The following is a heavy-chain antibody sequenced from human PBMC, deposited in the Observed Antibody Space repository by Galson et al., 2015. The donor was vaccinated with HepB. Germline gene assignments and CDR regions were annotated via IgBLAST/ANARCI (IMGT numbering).Heavy chain of an antibody. CDR3: ARGGAAAGSKFNWFDP. J-gene: IGHJ5*02. Sequence: SVKVSCKASGYTFSSYPITWVRQAPGQGLEWMGWISPYNRYTDYARKLQGRITMTTDTSTSTAYVELRSLRSDDTAVYYCARGGAAAGSKFNWFDPWGQGTLVTVSS. V-gene: IGHV1-18*01. D-gene: IGHD6-13*01. CDR2: ISPYNRYT. CDR1: GYTFSSYP.